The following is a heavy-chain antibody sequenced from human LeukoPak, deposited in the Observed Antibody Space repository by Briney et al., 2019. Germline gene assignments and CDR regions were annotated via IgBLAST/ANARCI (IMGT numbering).Heavy chain of an antibody. CDR2: ISSNGGST. D-gene: IGHD3-10*01. V-gene: IGHV3-64*01. CDR3: ARDQGLLWFGELVDYYGMDV. J-gene: IGHJ6*02. Sequence: GGSLRLSCAVSGFTFSSYAMHWVRQAPGKGLEYVSAISSNGGSTYYANSVKGRFTISRDNSKNTLYLQMGSLRAEDMAVYYCARDQGLLWFGELVDYYGMDVWGQGTTVTVSS. CDR1: GFTFSSYA.